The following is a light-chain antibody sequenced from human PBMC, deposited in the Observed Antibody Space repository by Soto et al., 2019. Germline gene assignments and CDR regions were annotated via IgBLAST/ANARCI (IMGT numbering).Light chain of an antibody. CDR3: CSYAGSSTWV. J-gene: IGLJ3*02. V-gene: IGLV2-23*01. CDR2: EGS. CDR1: SSDVGSYNL. Sequence: QSALTQPASVSGSPGQSITISCTGTSSDVGSYNLVSWYQQHPGKAPKLMIYEGSKRPLGVSNRFSGSKSGNTASLTISGLQAEDEADYYCCSYAGSSTWVFGGGTKVTVL.